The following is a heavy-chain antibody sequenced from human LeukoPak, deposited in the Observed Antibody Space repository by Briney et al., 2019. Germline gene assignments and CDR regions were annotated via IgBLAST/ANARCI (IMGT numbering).Heavy chain of an antibody. Sequence: GGSLRLSCAASGFTFSSYWMHWVRQAPGKGLVWVSHINTDGRSTDHADSVKGRFTISRDNAKNTLYLQMNSLRAEDTAVYYCARPSAAGPYFDDWGQGTLVTPSS. CDR3: ARPSAAGPYFDD. J-gene: IGHJ4*02. V-gene: IGHV3-74*01. CDR1: GFTFSSYW. D-gene: IGHD6-13*01. CDR2: INTDGRST.